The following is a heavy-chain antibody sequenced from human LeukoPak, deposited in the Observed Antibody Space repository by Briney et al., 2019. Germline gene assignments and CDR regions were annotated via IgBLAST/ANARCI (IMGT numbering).Heavy chain of an antibody. D-gene: IGHD3-22*01. Sequence: SETLSLTCTVSGASITTSPYYWGWIRQPPGKGLEWIGSIDYRGRTSYNPSLRRRVTISADTSKNQFSLTLNLLTATDAAIYYCAHYISRTMRDSWGRGTLVTVSA. J-gene: IGHJ4*02. CDR2: IDYRGRT. CDR3: AHYISRTMRDS. CDR1: GASITTSPYY. V-gene: IGHV4-39*01.